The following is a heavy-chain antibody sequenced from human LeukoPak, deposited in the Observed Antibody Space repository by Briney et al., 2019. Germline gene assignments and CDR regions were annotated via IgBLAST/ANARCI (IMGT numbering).Heavy chain of an antibody. J-gene: IGHJ6*03. CDR2: ISAYNGNT. D-gene: IGHD3-10*01. V-gene: IGHV1-18*01. CDR1: GYTFTSYG. Sequence: ASVKVSCKASGYTFTSYGISWVRQAPGQGLEWMGWISAYNGNTNYAQKLQGRVTMTTDTSTSTAYMELRSLRSDDTAVYYCARTGLGYYGSGSHYYYYMDVWGKGTTVTVSS. CDR3: ARTGLGYYGSGSHYYYYMDV.